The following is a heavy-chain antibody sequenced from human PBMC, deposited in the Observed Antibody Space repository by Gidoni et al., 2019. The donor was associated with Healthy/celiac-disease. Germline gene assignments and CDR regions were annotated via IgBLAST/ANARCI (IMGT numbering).Heavy chain of an antibody. J-gene: IGHJ4*02. Sequence: EVQLVESGGGLVKPGGALRRACAASGFTFSNAWMSGVRQAPGKGLEWVGRIKCKTDGGTTDFAAPVKGRFTISSDDSKNTLYLQMNSLKTEDTAVYYCTTDYYCDSSGYYHPERYFDYWGQGTLVTVSS. V-gene: IGHV3-15*01. CDR3: TTDYYCDSSGYYHPERYFDY. CDR2: IKCKTDGGTT. D-gene: IGHD3-22*01. CDR1: GFTFSNAW.